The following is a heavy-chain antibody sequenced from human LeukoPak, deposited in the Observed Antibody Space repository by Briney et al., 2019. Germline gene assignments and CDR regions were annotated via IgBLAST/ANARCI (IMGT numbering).Heavy chain of an antibody. V-gene: IGHV1-69-2*01. CDR3: ATDYWKLDAFDV. Sequence: GASVKVSCKASGYTFTDYYMHWVQQAPGKGLEWMGRVDPEDNETIYAQKFQGRLTLTADPSTYTAYMELSSLRSEDTAIYYCATDYWKLDAFDVWGQGTKVTVSS. CDR1: GYTFTDYY. CDR2: VDPEDNET. J-gene: IGHJ3*01. D-gene: IGHD1-1*01.